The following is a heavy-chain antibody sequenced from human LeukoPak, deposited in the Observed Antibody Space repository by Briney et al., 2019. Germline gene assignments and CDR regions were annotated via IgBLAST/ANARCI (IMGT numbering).Heavy chain of an antibody. CDR1: GFTFSDYY. CDR3: ARDFSPAIAAAGTGWFDP. D-gene: IGHD6-13*01. V-gene: IGHV3-11*01. J-gene: IGHJ5*02. CDR2: ISSSGSTI. Sequence: GGSLRLSCAASGFTFSDYYMSWIRQAPGKGLEGVSYISSSGSTIYYADSVKGRFTISRDNAKNSLYLQMNSLRAEDTAVYYCARDFSPAIAAAGTGWFDPWGQGTMVTVSS.